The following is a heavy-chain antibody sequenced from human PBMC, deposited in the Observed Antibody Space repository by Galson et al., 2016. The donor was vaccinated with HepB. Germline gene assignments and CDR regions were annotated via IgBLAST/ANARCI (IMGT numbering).Heavy chain of an antibody. J-gene: IGHJ6*03. Sequence: SVKVSCKASGGTFSTYDFNWVRQAPGQGLEWMGGISHIFGTTEYAQKFQGRVTITADESTSTGYMEISSLRSEDTAVYYCATVRRDTSSSGQFYYFYMDVWGIGTTVTVSS. D-gene: IGHD6-6*01. CDR1: GGTFSTYD. V-gene: IGHV1-69*13. CDR2: ISHIFGTT. CDR3: ATVRRDTSSSGQFYYFYMDV.